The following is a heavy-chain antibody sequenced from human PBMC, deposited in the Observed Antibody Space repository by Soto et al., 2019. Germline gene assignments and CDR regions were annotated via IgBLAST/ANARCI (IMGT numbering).Heavy chain of an antibody. V-gene: IGHV1-8*01. CDR2: MNPNSGNT. CDR3: ARSWDIVVVPAANPYDY. D-gene: IGHD2-2*01. Sequence: ASVKVSCKASGYTFTSYDINRVRQATGQGLEWMGWMNPNSGNTGYAQKFQGRVTMTRNTSISTAYMELSSLRSEDTAVYYCARSWDIVVVPAANPYDYWGQGTLVTVSS. J-gene: IGHJ4*02. CDR1: GYTFTSYD.